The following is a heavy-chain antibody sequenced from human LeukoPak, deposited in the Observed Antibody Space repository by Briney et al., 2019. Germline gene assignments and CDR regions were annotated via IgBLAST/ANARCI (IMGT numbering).Heavy chain of an antibody. CDR1: GYTFTSHY. V-gene: IGHV1-46*01. J-gene: IGHJ4*02. CDR2: INPSGGGA. D-gene: IGHD3-16*02. CDR3: AREDMFYDYVSGTYPYFDF. Sequence: ASVKVSCKASGYTFTSHYMHWVRQAPGQALEWMGVINPSGGGANYGQTFQGRVTMNRDTSTSTVYMELSSLRSEDSAVYYCAREDMFYDYVSGTYPYFDFWGQGTLVIVSS.